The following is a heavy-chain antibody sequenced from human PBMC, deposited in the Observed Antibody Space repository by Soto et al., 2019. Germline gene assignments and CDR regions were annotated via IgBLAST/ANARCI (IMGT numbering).Heavy chain of an antibody. V-gene: IGHV4-39*02. CDR3: ARGFGGYSWFDS. Sequence: SETLSLTCTVSGGSISSRSYYRAWIRQPPGKGLEWIATIYYNGNTYYNPSLKSRATISVDASENRFSLKLRSVTAAEPAVYYCARGFGGYSWFDSWGQGTLVT. CDR2: IYYNGNT. CDR1: GGSISSRSYY. J-gene: IGHJ5*01. D-gene: IGHD3-22*01.